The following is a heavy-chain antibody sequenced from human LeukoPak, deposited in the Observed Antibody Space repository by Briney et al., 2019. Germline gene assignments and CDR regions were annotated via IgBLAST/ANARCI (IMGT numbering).Heavy chain of an antibody. CDR2: TYYKSAWYN. J-gene: IGHJ4*02. Sequence: SQTLSLTCAISGDSVSRDSIAWNWIRQSPSRGLEWRGRTYYKSAWYNDYAVSVKGRIIINPDTSKNQFSLQLNSVTPEDTAVYYCARGTGWPQFDYWGQGTLVTVSS. CDR1: GDSVSRDSIA. V-gene: IGHV6-1*01. D-gene: IGHD6-19*01. CDR3: ARGTGWPQFDY.